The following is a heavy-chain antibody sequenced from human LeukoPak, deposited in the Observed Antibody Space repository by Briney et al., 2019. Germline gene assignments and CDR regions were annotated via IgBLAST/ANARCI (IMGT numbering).Heavy chain of an antibody. CDR3: ARGKYSSSWYWYMDV. Sequence: RSETLSLTCTVSGGSISSYYWSWMRQPPGKGLEWIGYIYYSGSTNYNPSLKSRVTISVDTSKNQFSLKLSSVTAAGTAVDYCARGKYSSSWYWYMDVWGKGTTVTISS. V-gene: IGHV4-59*01. D-gene: IGHD6-13*01. J-gene: IGHJ6*03. CDR1: GGSISSYY. CDR2: IYYSGST.